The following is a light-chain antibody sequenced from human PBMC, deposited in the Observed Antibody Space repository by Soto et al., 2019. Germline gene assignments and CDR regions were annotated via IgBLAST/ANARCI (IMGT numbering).Light chain of an antibody. CDR2: EVS. CDR3: SSYTSSSTLYV. J-gene: IGLJ1*01. V-gene: IGLV2-14*01. Sequence: SVRTQPASVSGSPGQSITISCTVTSSDVGGYNYVSWYQQHPGKAPKLMIYEVSNRPSGVSNRFSGSKSGNTASLTISGIQAEDEADYYCSSYTSSSTLYVFGTGTKVTVL. CDR1: SSDVGGYNY.